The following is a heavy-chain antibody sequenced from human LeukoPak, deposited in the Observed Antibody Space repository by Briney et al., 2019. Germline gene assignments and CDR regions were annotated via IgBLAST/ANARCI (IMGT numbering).Heavy chain of an antibody. D-gene: IGHD3-10*02. CDR1: GFTFSRHW. V-gene: IGHV3-7*01. Sequence: GGSLRLSCVGSGFTFSRHWMSWVRQAPGKGLAWVATIKYDGSEKHYVDSVKGRFTISRDNAKNSLYLQMNSLRAEDTAVYYCAELGITMIGGVWGKGTTVTISS. J-gene: IGHJ6*04. CDR3: AELGITMIGGV. CDR2: IKYDGSEK.